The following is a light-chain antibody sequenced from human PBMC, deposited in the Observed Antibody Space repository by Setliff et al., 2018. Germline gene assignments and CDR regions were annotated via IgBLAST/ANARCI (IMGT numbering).Light chain of an antibody. CDR2: DVT. V-gene: IGLV2-14*03. CDR1: SSDIGGYDY. CDR3: TSYASGSTYVV. Sequence: QSALTQPAAVSGSPGQSIAISCTGTSSDIGGYDYVSWYQQHPGKAPQLIIYDVTKRPSGVPDRFSGSKSGNTASLTISGLQAGDEADYFCTSYASGSTYVVFGGGTKVTVL. J-gene: IGLJ2*01.